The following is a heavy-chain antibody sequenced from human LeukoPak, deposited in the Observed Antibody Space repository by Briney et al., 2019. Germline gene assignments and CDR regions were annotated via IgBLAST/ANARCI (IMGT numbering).Heavy chain of an antibody. Sequence: GGGLRVSRADSGFTFCNAWLSWVRQAPGEGLEWVGRIKSKTDGGTTDYAAPVKGRFTISRDDSKNTLYLQMNSLKTEDTAVYYCTTNDEYSSGWSFWGQGTLVTVSS. J-gene: IGHJ4*02. CDR3: TTNDEYSSGWSF. CDR2: IKSKTDGGTT. V-gene: IGHV3-15*01. D-gene: IGHD6-19*01. CDR1: GFTFCNAW.